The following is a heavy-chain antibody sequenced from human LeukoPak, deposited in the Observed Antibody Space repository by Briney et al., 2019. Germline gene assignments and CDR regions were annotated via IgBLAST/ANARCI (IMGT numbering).Heavy chain of an antibody. Sequence: AGGSLRLSCAASGFTFSSYPMSWVRLAPGKGLEWVSAITGGGDGTYYADSVRGRFTISRDNSKNTVFLQMNSLRADDTAVYYCAKVESCSGTDCYYFDFWGQGTLVIGSS. V-gene: IGHV3-23*01. CDR1: GFTFSSYP. CDR2: ITGGGDGT. J-gene: IGHJ4*02. D-gene: IGHD2-15*01. CDR3: AKVESCSGTDCYYFDF.